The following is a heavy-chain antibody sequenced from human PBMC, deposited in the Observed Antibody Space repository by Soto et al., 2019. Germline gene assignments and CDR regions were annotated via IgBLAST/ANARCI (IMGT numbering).Heavy chain of an antibody. J-gene: IGHJ6*02. CDR2: IYSGGST. CDR3: ARDHSSSWYYYGMDV. Sequence: EVQLVESGGGLIQPGGSLRLSCAASGLTVSSNSMTWVRQAPGKGLEWVSVIYSGGSTYYADSVKGRFTISRDNSKNTVYLQMNSLRAEDTAVYYCARDHSSSWYYYGMDVWGQGTTVTVSS. V-gene: IGHV3-53*01. D-gene: IGHD6-13*01. CDR1: GLTVSSNS.